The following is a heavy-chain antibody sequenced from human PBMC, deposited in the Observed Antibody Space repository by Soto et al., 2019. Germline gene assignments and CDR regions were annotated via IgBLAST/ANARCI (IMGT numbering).Heavy chain of an antibody. V-gene: IGHV3-33*01. CDR1: GFTFSSYG. Sequence: GGSLRLSCAASGFTFSSYGMHWVRQAPGKGLEWVAVIWYDGSNKYYADSVKGRFTISRDNSKNTLYLQMNSLRAEDTAVYYCARDPNTDEGTGCFDYWGQGTLVTVSS. D-gene: IGHD3-10*01. CDR2: IWYDGSNK. CDR3: ARDPNTDEGTGCFDY. J-gene: IGHJ4*02.